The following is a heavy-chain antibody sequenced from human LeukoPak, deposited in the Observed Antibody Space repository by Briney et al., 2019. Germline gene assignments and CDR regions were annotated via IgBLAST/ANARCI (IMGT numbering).Heavy chain of an antibody. CDR2: IYPGDSDT. Sequence: GESLKISCKGSGYSFTSYWIGWVRQMPGKGLEWMGIIYPGDSDTRYSPSFQGQVTISADKSISTAYLQWSSLKASDTAMYYCARTTARVVVVVGYYYMDVWGKGATVTVSS. D-gene: IGHD2-15*01. J-gene: IGHJ6*03. V-gene: IGHV5-51*01. CDR3: ARTTARVVVVVGYYYMDV. CDR1: GYSFTSYW.